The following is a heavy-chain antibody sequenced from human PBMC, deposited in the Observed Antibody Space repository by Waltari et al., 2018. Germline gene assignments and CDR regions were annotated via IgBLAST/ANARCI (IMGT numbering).Heavy chain of an antibody. V-gene: IGHV4-30-4*08. CDR2: IYYSGTT. J-gene: IGHJ3*02. D-gene: IGHD5-12*01. Sequence: QVQLQDSVPGLVRPAQTLSLTCTVSGASILRAYYYWSWLRQPPGKGLEWIGHIYYSGTTYYDPSLKSPLAISVDTSKNQFSLNLSSVTAADTAVYFCARVGLALAGYDAFDIWGQGTMVTVSS. CDR3: ARVGLALAGYDAFDI. CDR1: GASILRAYYY.